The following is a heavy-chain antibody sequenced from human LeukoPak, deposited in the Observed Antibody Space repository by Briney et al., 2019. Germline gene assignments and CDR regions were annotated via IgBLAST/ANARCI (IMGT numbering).Heavy chain of an antibody. Sequence: QAGGSLRLSCAASGFTFSNYGMHWVRQAPGKGLEWVAVVSDDGSKKYYADSVKGRLAISRDNSKNTLYLQMSSLRAEDTAVYYCAKLPYCSSTNCIDYWGQGTLVTVSS. J-gene: IGHJ4*02. D-gene: IGHD2-2*01. CDR3: AKLPYCSSTNCIDY. CDR1: GFTFSNYG. V-gene: IGHV3-30*18. CDR2: VSDDGSKK.